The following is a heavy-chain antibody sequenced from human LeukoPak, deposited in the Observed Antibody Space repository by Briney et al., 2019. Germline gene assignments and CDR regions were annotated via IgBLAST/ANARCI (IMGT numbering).Heavy chain of an antibody. V-gene: IGHV3-7*01. CDR1: GFTFSSYW. Sequence: PGGSLSLSCAASGFTFSSYWMSWVRQAPGKGLEWVANIKQDGSEKYYVDSVKGRFTISRDNAKNSLYLQMNSLRAEDTAVYYCARDDISGYYLPYYYGMDVWGQGTTVTVSS. CDR3: ARDDISGYYLPYYYGMDV. D-gene: IGHD3-22*01. J-gene: IGHJ6*02. CDR2: IKQDGSEK.